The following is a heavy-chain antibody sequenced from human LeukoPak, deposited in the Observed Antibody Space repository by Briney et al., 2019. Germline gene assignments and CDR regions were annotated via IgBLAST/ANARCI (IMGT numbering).Heavy chain of an antibody. D-gene: IGHD1-26*01. CDR2: ISWNSGSI. Sequence: PGGSLRLSCAASGFTLSSYPMNWVRQAPGKGLEWVSGISWNSGSIGYADSVKGRFTISRDSAKNSLYLQMNSLRAEDMALYYCAKGSGSYYGSCWFDPWGQGTLVTVSS. V-gene: IGHV3-9*03. J-gene: IGHJ5*02. CDR1: GFTLSSYP. CDR3: AKGSGSYYGSCWFDP.